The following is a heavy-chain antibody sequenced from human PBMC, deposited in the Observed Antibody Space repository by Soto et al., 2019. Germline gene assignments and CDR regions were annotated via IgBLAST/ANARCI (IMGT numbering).Heavy chain of an antibody. V-gene: IGHV3-33*01. D-gene: IGHD1-26*01. CDR3: ARDSLQWELLFRFDY. CDR1: GFTFSSYG. CDR2: IWYDGSNK. Sequence: QVQLVESGGGVVQPGRSLRLSCAASGFTFSSYGMHWVRQAPGKGLEWVAVIWYDGSNKYYADTVKGRFTISRDNSKKTLYLQMNSLRAEDTAVYYCARDSLQWELLFRFDYWGQGTLVTVSS. J-gene: IGHJ4*02.